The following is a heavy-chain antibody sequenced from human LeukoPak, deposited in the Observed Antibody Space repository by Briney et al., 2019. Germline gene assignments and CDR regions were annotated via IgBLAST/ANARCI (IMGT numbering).Heavy chain of an antibody. J-gene: IGHJ4*02. D-gene: IGHD5-12*01. V-gene: IGHV3-23*01. CDR2: ISVASIT. CDR3: ANEQGVEDIVATIPPIGYY. Sequence: GGSLRLSCAASGLAFSSYAMSWVRQPPGKGLEWVSTISVASITFYADSVKGRFTISRDNSRNTVYLQMNSLRAEDTAVYYCANEQGVEDIVATIPPIGYYWGQGTLVTVSS. CDR1: GLAFSSYA.